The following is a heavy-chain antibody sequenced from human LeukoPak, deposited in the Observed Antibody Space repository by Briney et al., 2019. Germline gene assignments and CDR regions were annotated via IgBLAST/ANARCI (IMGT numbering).Heavy chain of an antibody. D-gene: IGHD4-11*01. CDR3: ARHTNYSNFDC. J-gene: IGHJ4*02. CDR1: GGSISSSSYY. V-gene: IGHV4-39*01. Sequence: SDTLSLTCTVSGGSISSSSYYWGWIRQPPGKGLEWIGSIYYSRSTYYNPSLKSRVTISVDTSKNQFSLRLSSVTAADTAVYYCARHTNYSNFDCWGQGTLVTVSS. CDR2: IYYSRST.